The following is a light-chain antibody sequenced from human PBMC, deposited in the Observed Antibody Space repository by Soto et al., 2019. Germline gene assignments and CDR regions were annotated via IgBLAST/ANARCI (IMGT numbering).Light chain of an antibody. Sequence: EIVLTQSPGTLSLSPGERATLSCRASQSVSSRDLAWYQQKPGQAPRPLIYRASSRATGIPDRFSGSGSGTDFTLTISRLEPEDFAVYYCQQYGSSPRTFGQGTRLEIK. V-gene: IGKV3-20*01. CDR2: RAS. CDR3: QQYGSSPRT. J-gene: IGKJ5*01. CDR1: QSVSSRD.